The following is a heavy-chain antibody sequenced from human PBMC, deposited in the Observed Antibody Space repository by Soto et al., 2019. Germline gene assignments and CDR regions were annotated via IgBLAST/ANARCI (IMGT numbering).Heavy chain of an antibody. V-gene: IGHV3-23*01. D-gene: IGHD3-3*01. CDR1: GFPFSTYA. CDR3: AKDYGYYDFWSGYSNYYYGMDV. J-gene: IGHJ6*02. CDR2: ISGGGGST. Sequence: HPGGSLRLSCAASGFPFSTYAMSWVRQAPGKGLEWVSAISGGGGSTYYADSVRGRFTISRDNSKNTLYLQMNSLRAEDTAVYYCAKDYGYYDFWSGYSNYYYGMDVWGQGTTVTVSS.